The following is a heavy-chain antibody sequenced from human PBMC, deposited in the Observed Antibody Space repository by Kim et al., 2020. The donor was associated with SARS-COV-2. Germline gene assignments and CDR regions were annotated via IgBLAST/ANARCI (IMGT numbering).Heavy chain of an antibody. J-gene: IGHJ3*02. CDR1: GYTFTGYY. D-gene: IGHD2-8*01. Sequence: ASVKVSCKASGYTFTGYYMHWVRQAPGQGLEWMGWINPNSGGTNYAQKFQGWITMTRDTSISTAYMELSRLRSDDTAVYYCARCLTDIVQKGESDAFDIWGQGTMVTVSS. CDR3: ARCLTDIVQKGESDAFDI. CDR2: INPNSGGT. V-gene: IGHV1-2*04.